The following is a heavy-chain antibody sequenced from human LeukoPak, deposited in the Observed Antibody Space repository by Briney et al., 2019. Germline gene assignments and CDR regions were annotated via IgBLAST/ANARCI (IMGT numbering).Heavy chain of an antibody. CDR3: ARERPLVVVLVS. Sequence: GGSLRLSCAASGFTFSSYSMRWVRQAPGKGLEWVAAISGSGGSTYYADSVKGRFTISRDNSKNLMSLQMHSLSVEDTGMYDCARERPLVVVLVSGGQGTLATVSS. CDR1: GFTFSSYS. D-gene: IGHD3-16*02. V-gene: IGHV3-23*01. CDR2: ISGSGGST. J-gene: IGHJ4*02.